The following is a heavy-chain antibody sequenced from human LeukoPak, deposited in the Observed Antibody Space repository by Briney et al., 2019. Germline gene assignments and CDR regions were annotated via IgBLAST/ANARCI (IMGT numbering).Heavy chain of an antibody. CDR1: GGSICSYY. CDR2: IYYSGST. Sequence: PSETLSLTCTVSGGSICSYYWSWIRQPPGKGLEWIGYIYYSGSTNYNPSLKSRVTISVDTSKNQFSLKLSSVTAADTAVYYCARDSGDGYPYYFDYWGQGTLVTVSS. V-gene: IGHV4-59*01. J-gene: IGHJ4*02. CDR3: ARDSGDGYPYYFDY. D-gene: IGHD2-21*02.